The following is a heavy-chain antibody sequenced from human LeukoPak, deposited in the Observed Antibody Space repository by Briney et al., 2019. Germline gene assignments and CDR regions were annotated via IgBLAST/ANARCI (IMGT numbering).Heavy chain of an antibody. CDR3: ARMGSSSPFDY. CDR2: IYYSGST. CDR1: GGSISSADYY. D-gene: IGHD6-6*01. J-gene: IGHJ4*02. Sequence: SETLSLTCTVSGGSISSADYYWSWIRQPPGKGLEWIGYIYYSGSTYYNPSLKSRVTISIDTSKNQFSLKLTSVTAADTAVYYCARMGSSSPFDYWGQGTLVTVSS. V-gene: IGHV4-30-4*01.